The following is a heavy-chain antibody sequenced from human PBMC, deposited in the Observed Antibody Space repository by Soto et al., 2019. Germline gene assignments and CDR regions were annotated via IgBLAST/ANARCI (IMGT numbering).Heavy chain of an antibody. J-gene: IGHJ5*02. CDR3: ANCGDVGCYSPCDP. V-gene: IGHV3-23*01. CDR1: GFTFSNYG. Sequence: EVQLLESGGGLVQPGGSLRLSCAASGFTFSNYGMSWVRQAPGKGLEWVSAITGTEGTTYYADSVKGRFTISRDKSKNALYRLMNSMRAEETAIYYCANCGDVGCYSPCDPWGQGTQVTVSS. D-gene: IGHD1-26*01. CDR2: ITGTEGTT.